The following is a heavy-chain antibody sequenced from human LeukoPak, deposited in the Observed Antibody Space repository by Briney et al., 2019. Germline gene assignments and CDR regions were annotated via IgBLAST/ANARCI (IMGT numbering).Heavy chain of an antibody. D-gene: IGHD6-19*01. J-gene: IGHJ4*02. Sequence: GGSLRLSCAASGFIFSSYGMHWVSQAPGKGLEWVAVISYDGSNKYYADSVKGRFTISRDNSKNTLYLQMNSLRAEDTAVYYCAKDFSSGWYVFDYWGQGTLVTVSS. CDR3: AKDFSSGWYVFDY. CDR2: ISYDGSNK. CDR1: GFIFSSYG. V-gene: IGHV3-30*18.